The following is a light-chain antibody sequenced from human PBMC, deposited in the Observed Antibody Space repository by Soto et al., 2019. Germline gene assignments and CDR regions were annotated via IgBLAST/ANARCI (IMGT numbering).Light chain of an antibody. CDR2: DAS. V-gene: IGKV3-11*01. CDR1: QSVSSY. Sequence: EIVLTQSPATLSLSPGERATLSCRASQSVSSYLAWYQQKPGQAPRLLIYDASNRATGIPARFSGSGSGTDFTLPISSREPEDFAVYYCQQRSNWPPTFGQGTKVEIK. J-gene: IGKJ1*01. CDR3: QQRSNWPPT.